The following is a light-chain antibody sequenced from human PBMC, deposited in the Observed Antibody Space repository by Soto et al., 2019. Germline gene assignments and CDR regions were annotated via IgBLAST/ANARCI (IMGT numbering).Light chain of an antibody. V-gene: IGLV2-23*01. Sequence: QSALTQPASVSGSPGQSITISCTGSSSDVGSYNLVSWYQQHPGKAPKLMIYEGSKRPSGVSNRFSGSKSDNTASLTISGLQAEDEGDYYCYSYAGRSNWVFGGGTKVTVL. J-gene: IGLJ3*02. CDR3: YSYAGRSNWV. CDR1: SSDVGSYNL. CDR2: EGS.